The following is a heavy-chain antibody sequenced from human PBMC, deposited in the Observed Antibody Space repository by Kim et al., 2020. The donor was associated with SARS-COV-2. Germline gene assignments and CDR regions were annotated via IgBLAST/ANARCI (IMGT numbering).Heavy chain of an antibody. CDR3: ARDRDVWGSYRLDAFDI. CDR1: GFTFSDYY. Sequence: GGSLRLSCAASGFTFSDYYMSWIRQAPGKGLEWVSYISSSSSYTNYADSVKGRFTISRDNAKNSLYLQMNSLRAEDTAVYYCARDRDVWGSYRLDAFDIWGQGTMVTVSS. D-gene: IGHD3-16*02. CDR2: ISSSSSYT. V-gene: IGHV3-11*06. J-gene: IGHJ3*02.